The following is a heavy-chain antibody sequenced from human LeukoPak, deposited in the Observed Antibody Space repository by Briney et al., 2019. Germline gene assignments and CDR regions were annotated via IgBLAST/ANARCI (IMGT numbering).Heavy chain of an antibody. V-gene: IGHV4-59*11. CDR2: IYYSGST. J-gene: IGHJ6*03. CDR1: GGSISSHY. Sequence: SETLSLTCAVSGGSISSHYWSWIRQPPGKGLEWIGYIYYSGSTNYNPSLKSRVTISVDTSKNQFSLKLSSVTAADTAVYYCARTRTVAKYYYYMDVWGKGTTVTVSS. D-gene: IGHD6-19*01. CDR3: ARTRTVAKYYYYMDV.